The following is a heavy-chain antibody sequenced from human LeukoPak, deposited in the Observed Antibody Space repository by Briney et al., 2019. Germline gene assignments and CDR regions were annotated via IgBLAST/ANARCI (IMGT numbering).Heavy chain of an antibody. Sequence: SETLSLTCTVSGGSVSSGSHYWSWIRQPPGKGLEWIAYTFYSGTTNYNPSLKSRVTMSVDTSKNQFSLKLTSVTAADTAVYYCARGIPSGYYPLFDYWGQGTLLGASS. D-gene: IGHD3-3*01. CDR2: TFYSGTT. J-gene: IGHJ4*02. V-gene: IGHV4-61*01. CDR3: ARGIPSGYYPLFDY. CDR1: GGSVSSGSHY.